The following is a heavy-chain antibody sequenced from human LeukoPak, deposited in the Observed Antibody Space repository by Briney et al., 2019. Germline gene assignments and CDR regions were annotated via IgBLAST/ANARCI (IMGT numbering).Heavy chain of an antibody. Sequence: GGSLRLSCAASGFSFSSCWMSWVRQAPGKGLEWVANMRPDGSEKYYVDSVKGRFIISRDNAKNSLHLQMNSLRVEDTAVYYCARDSGYRDYWGQGTAVTVSS. CDR1: GFSFSSCW. CDR2: MRPDGSEK. D-gene: IGHD3-9*01. V-gene: IGHV3-7*03. J-gene: IGHJ4*02. CDR3: ARDSGYRDY.